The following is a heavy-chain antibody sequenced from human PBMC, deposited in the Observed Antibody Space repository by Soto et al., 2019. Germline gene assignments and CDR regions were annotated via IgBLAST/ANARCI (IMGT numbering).Heavy chain of an antibody. CDR1: GFTFSNAW. CDR3: LKFLEWLLSAIYPNYYYYGMDV. CDR2: IKSKTDGGTT. D-gene: IGHD3-3*01. V-gene: IGHV3-15*07. J-gene: IGHJ6*02. Sequence: GGSLRLSCAASGFTFSNAWMNWVRQAPGKGLEWVGRIKSKTDGGTTDYAAPVKGRFTISRDDSKNTLYLQMNSLKTEDTAVYYCLKFLEWLLSAIYPNYYYYGMDVWGQGTTVTVSS.